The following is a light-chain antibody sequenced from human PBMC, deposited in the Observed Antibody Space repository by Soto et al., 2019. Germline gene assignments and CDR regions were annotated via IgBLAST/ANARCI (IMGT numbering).Light chain of an antibody. CDR2: GAS. CDR1: QSVSSN. Sequence: EIVMTQSPATLSVSPGERATLSCRASQSVSSNLAWYQQKPGQAPRLLIYGASTRATGIPARFSGSGSGTEFTLTIXSLXSEXFXXXXXXQXXXWPPWTFGQGTKVEIK. CDR3: XQXXXWPPWT. V-gene: IGKV3-15*01. J-gene: IGKJ1*01.